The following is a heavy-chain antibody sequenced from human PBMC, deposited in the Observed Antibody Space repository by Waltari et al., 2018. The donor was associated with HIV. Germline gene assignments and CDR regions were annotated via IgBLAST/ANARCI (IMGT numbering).Heavy chain of an antibody. J-gene: IGHJ4*02. CDR2: MNPHSGNT. D-gene: IGHD3-10*01. Sequence: GWMNPHSGNTGYPQKFQGRVTMTRNTSISTAYMDLSSLRSEDTAVYYCAFGSGKDYFEYWGQGTLVTVSS. CDR3: AFGSGKDYFEY. V-gene: IGHV1-8*01.